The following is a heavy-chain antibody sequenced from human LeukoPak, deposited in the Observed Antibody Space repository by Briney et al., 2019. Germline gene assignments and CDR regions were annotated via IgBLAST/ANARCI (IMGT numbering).Heavy chain of an antibody. V-gene: IGHV3-21*01. Sequence: GGSLRLSCAASGFTFSSYSMNWVRQAPGQGLEWVSSISSSSSYICYADSVKGRFTISRDNAKNSLYLQMNSLRAEDTAVYYCARGDDYFDYWGQGTLVTVSS. J-gene: IGHJ4*02. CDR2: ISSSSSYI. CDR3: ARGDDYFDY. CDR1: GFTFSSYS.